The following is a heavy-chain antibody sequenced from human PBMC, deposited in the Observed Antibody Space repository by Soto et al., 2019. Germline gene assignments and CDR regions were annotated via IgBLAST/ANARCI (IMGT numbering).Heavy chain of an antibody. Sequence: ASVKVSCKASGYTFTSYDINWVRQATGQGLEWMGWMNPNSGNTGYAQKFQGRVTMTRNTSISTAYMELSSLRSEDTAVYYCARAGYDYIWGSYRNNWFDPWGQGTLVTVSS. CDR3: ARAGYDYIWGSYRNNWFDP. CDR1: GYTFTSYD. V-gene: IGHV1-8*01. D-gene: IGHD3-16*02. J-gene: IGHJ5*02. CDR2: MNPNSGNT.